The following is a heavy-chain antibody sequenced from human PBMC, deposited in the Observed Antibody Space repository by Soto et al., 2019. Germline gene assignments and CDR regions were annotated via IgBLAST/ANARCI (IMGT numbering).Heavy chain of an antibody. D-gene: IGHD3-10*01. CDR3: ARASGESFPGSRVFVS. J-gene: IGHJ4*02. V-gene: IGHV3-23*01. CDR1: GFTFSSYA. CDR2: ISGSGGST. Sequence: PGGSLRLSCAASGFTFSSYAMSWVRQAPGKGLEWVSAISGSGGSTYYADSVKGRFTISRDNSKNTLYLQMNSLRAEDTAIYYCARASGESFPGSRVFVSWGQGRRVTVSS.